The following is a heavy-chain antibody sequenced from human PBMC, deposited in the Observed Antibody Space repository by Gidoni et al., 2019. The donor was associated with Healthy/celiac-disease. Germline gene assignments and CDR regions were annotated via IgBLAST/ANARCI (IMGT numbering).Heavy chain of an antibody. Sequence: EVQLVESGGGLVQLGGSLRLSFAAPGFTFSSSSMNWVRQAPGKGLEWVSYISSSSITIYYADSVKGRFTISRDNAKNSLYLQMNSLRDEDTAVYYCARGGDGQPHLLYWGQGTLVTVSS. CDR1: GFTFSSSS. V-gene: IGHV3-48*02. CDR2: ISSSSITI. CDR3: ARGGDGQPHLLY. D-gene: IGHD3-3*01. J-gene: IGHJ4*02.